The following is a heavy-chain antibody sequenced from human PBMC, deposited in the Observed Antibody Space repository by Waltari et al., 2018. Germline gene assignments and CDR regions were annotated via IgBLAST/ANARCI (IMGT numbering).Heavy chain of an antibody. CDR2: ITPSGAST. V-gene: IGHV3-23*01. J-gene: IGHJ4*02. CDR1: GFTFSTYG. D-gene: IGHD3-10*01. CDR3: AKHPYRGRGVRTEFEY. Sequence: EEQLLASGGGLVQRGGSLRLSWEASGFTFSTYGMTWARTAPGQGLHGVSTITPSGASTEYADSAKGRFTISKDHSKNTVYLQMNSLRAEDTAVYYCAKHPYRGRGVRTEFEYWGQGTLVTVSS.